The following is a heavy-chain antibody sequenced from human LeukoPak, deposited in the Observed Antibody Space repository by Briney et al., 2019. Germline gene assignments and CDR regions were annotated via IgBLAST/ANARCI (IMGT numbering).Heavy chain of an antibody. CDR1: GGSFSGYY. D-gene: IGHD2-21*02. CDR3: ARGRGVTSSYYFDY. Sequence: SETPSLTCAVYGGSFSGYYWSWIRQPPGKGLEWIGEINHSGSTNYNPSLKSRVTISVDTSKNQLSLKLSSATAADTAVYYCARGRGVTSSYYFDYWGQGTLVTVSS. V-gene: IGHV4-34*01. CDR2: INHSGST. J-gene: IGHJ4*02.